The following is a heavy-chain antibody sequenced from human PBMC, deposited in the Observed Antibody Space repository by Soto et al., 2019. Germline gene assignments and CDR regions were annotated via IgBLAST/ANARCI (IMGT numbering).Heavy chain of an antibody. V-gene: IGHV1-8*02. Sequence: ASVTVSCKASGYTFINFDISWVRQAAGQGLEWLGWMNPGSGQTGYASKFQGRVAMTRDASTGTSHLELSSLTSDDTAVYYCARMASAGTLNWFDPWGQGTLVTVSA. D-gene: IGHD6-13*01. CDR2: MNPGSGQT. CDR3: ARMASAGTLNWFDP. CDR1: GYTFINFD. J-gene: IGHJ5*02.